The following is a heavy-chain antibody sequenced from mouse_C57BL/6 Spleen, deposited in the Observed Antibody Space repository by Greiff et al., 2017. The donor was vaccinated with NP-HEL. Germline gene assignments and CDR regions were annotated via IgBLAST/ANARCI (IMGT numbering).Heavy chain of an antibody. CDR3: ARGGSSYRGGAMDY. V-gene: IGHV5-17*01. CDR2: IRSGSSTN. J-gene: IGHJ4*01. D-gene: IGHD1-1*01. Sequence: EVHLVESGGGLVKPGGSLKLSCAASGFTFSDYGMHWVRQAPGKGLEWVAYIRSGSSTNYYADQVKGRFTISRDNAKNTLFLQMTSLRSEDTAMYYCARGGSSYRGGAMDYWGQGTSVTVSS. CDR1: GFTFSDYG.